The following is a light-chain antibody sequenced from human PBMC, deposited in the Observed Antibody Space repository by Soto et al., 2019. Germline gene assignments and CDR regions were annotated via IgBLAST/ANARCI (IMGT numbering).Light chain of an antibody. J-gene: IGKJ1*01. Sequence: DIEMTQSPSSLSASVGDRVTITCRTSQGIRNDLDWCQQKPAKAPERLIYAASSLQSGVPTRFSGRGSGTEFTLTLLPLLAEYFTTSYSPQYNSFPWTFGQGTKLDIK. V-gene: IGKV1-17*01. CDR3: PQYNSFPWT. CDR1: QGIRND. CDR2: AAS.